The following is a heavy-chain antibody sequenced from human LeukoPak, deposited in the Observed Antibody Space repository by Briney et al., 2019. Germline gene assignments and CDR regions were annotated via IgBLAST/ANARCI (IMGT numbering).Heavy chain of an antibody. Sequence: PGGSLRLSCAASGFTFSGYAMNWVRQAPGKGLEWLSHISSTSGTIYYADSVKGRLTVSRDNAKNSLYLQMNSLRAEDTAVYYCAKSDPYGDSLIEIWGQGALVTVSS. J-gene: IGHJ4*02. D-gene: IGHD4-17*01. V-gene: IGHV3-48*03. CDR1: GFTFSGYA. CDR2: ISSTSGTI. CDR3: AKSDPYGDSLIEI.